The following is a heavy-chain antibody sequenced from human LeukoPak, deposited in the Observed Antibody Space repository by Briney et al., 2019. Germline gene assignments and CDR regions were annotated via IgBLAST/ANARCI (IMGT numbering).Heavy chain of an antibody. V-gene: IGHV3-53*01. Sequence: GGSLRLSCAASGFTVSSNYMSWVRQAPGKGLEWVSVIYSGGSTYYADSVKGRFTISRDNSKNTLYLQMNNLRAEDTAVYYCARDGGYGSYVSPSNWYFDLWGRGTLVTVSS. CDR1: GFTVSSNY. CDR3: ARDGGYGSYVSPSNWYFDL. D-gene: IGHD1-26*01. CDR2: IYSGGST. J-gene: IGHJ2*01.